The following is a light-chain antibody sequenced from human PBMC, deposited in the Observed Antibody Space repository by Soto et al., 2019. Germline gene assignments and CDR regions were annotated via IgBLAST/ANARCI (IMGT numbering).Light chain of an antibody. CDR3: QQYGSSPG. J-gene: IGKJ3*01. Sequence: EIVLTQSPGTLSLSPGERATLSCRASQSVSSSYLAWYQQKPGQAPRLLIYGASSRATGIPDRFSGSGSGKDFTLTISRLEPEDFAVYYCQQYGSSPGFGPGTKVDIK. V-gene: IGKV3-20*01. CDR1: QSVSSSY. CDR2: GAS.